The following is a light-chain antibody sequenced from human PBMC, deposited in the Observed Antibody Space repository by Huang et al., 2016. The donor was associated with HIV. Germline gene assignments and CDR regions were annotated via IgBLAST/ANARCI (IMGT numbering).Light chain of an antibody. J-gene: IGKJ1*01. CDR3: QQYGSSPRT. CDR1: QSVSSSY. V-gene: IGKV3-20*01. Sequence: EIVLTQSPGTLSLSPGERATLSFRASQSVSSSYLAWYQQKPGQPPRLLIYGASSRATGIPDRFSGSGSGTDFTLTISRLEPEDFALYYCQQYGSSPRTFGQGTKVEIK. CDR2: GAS.